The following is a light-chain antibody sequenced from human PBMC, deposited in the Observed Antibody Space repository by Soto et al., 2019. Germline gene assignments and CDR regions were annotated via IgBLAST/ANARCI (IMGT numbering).Light chain of an antibody. CDR3: QQYGSSPPT. CDR1: QSVSTY. CDR2: GAS. J-gene: IGKJ1*01. Sequence: EIVLTQSPATLSLSPGERATLSCRASQSVSTYLAWYQQRPGQAPRLLIYGASNRATGIPDRFSGSGSGTHFTLTISRLEPEDFAVYYCQQYGSSPPTFGQGTKVDIK. V-gene: IGKV3-20*01.